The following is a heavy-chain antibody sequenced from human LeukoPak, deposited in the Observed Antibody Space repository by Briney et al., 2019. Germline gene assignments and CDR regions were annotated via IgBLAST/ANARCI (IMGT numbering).Heavy chain of an antibody. D-gene: IGHD6-13*01. Sequence: GSSVKVSCKASGGTFSSYAISWVRQAPGQGLEWMGGIIPIFGTANYAQKFQGRVTITADESTSTAYMELSSLRSEDTAVYYCARLASSSWPLYYYYGMDVWGQGTTVTVSS. CDR2: IIPIFGTA. CDR1: GGTFSSYA. J-gene: IGHJ6*02. V-gene: IGHV1-69*01. CDR3: ARLASSSWPLYYYYGMDV.